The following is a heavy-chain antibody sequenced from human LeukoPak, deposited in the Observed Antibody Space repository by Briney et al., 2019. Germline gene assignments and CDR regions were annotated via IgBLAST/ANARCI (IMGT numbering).Heavy chain of an antibody. Sequence: ASVKVSCKASGYTFTSYGISWVRQAPGQGLEWMGWINAGNGNTKYSQKFQGRVTITRDTSASTAYMELSSLRSEDTAVYYCASGIASTPDAFDIWGQGTMVTVSS. J-gene: IGHJ3*02. D-gene: IGHD6-13*01. CDR2: INAGNGNT. V-gene: IGHV1-3*01. CDR3: ASGIASTPDAFDI. CDR1: GYTFTSYG.